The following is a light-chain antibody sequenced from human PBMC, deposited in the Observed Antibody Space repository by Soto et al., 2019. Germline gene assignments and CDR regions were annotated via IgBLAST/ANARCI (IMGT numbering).Light chain of an antibody. CDR3: QQSYTLSPLT. Sequence: DIQMTQSPSSLSASVGDRVIITCRTSHSISNYLTWYQHKPGKAPKVLISAASNLQSGVPSRFSGSGSGTVFTLTISSLQPEDFATYFCQQSYTLSPLTFGGGTKVDIK. V-gene: IGKV1-39*01. CDR2: AAS. J-gene: IGKJ4*01. CDR1: HSISNY.